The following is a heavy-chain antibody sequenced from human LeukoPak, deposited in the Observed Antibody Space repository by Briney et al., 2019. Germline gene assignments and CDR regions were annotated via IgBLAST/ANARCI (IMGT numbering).Heavy chain of an antibody. Sequence: GASVKVSCKASGYTFTSYYMHWVRQAPGQGLEWMGIINPSGGSTSYAQKFQGRVTMTRDTSISTAYMELSRLRSDDTAVYYCARDRLYYDSSGPDDYWGQGTLVTVSS. J-gene: IGHJ4*02. CDR2: INPSGGST. V-gene: IGHV1-46*01. CDR3: ARDRLYYDSSGPDDY. D-gene: IGHD3-22*01. CDR1: GYTFTSYY.